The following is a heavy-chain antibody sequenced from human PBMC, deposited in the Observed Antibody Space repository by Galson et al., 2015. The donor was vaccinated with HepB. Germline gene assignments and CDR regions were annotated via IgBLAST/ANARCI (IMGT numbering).Heavy chain of an antibody. J-gene: IGHJ4*02. Sequence: SLRLSCATSGFRFSDYGMSWVRQAPGKGLEWVSAITGSGDTTYHADSVMGRFTISRDNSKSILYMQMNSLRVEDTALYYCARGGFYAGSSCYQGVYWGQGTLVSV. CDR1: GFRFSDYG. CDR2: ITGSGDTT. V-gene: IGHV3-23*01. D-gene: IGHD2-15*01. CDR3: ARGGFYAGSSCYQGVY.